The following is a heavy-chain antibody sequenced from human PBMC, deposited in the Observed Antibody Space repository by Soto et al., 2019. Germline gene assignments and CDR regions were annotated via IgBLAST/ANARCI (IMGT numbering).Heavy chain of an antibody. D-gene: IGHD3-3*01. CDR1: GFTFSSYS. Sequence: GGYLRLSCAASGFTFSSYSMNSVRQAPGKGLEWVSYISSSSSTIYYAEYVKGRFTISRDNAKNSLYLQMNSLRDEDTAVYYCARDFYDFWSGSKYGMDVWGQGTTVSVS. CDR3: ARDFYDFWSGSKYGMDV. CDR2: ISSSSSTI. J-gene: IGHJ6*02. V-gene: IGHV3-48*02.